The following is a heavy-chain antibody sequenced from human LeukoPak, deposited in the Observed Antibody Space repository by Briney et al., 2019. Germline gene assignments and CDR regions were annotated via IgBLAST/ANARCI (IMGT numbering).Heavy chain of an antibody. D-gene: IGHD4-17*01. V-gene: IGHV4-34*01. J-gene: IGHJ5*02. CDR3: ARGGWDDYGDYGPGFDP. CDR1: GGSFSGYY. Sequence: SETLSLTCAVYGGSFSGYYWSWIRQPPGKGLEWIGEINHSGSTNYNPSLKSRVTISVDTSKNQFSLKLSSVTAADTAVYYCARGGWDDYGDYGPGFDPWGQGTLVTVSS. CDR2: INHSGST.